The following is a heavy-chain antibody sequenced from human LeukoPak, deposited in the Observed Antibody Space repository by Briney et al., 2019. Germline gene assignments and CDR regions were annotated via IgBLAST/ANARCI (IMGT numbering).Heavy chain of an antibody. D-gene: IGHD4-17*01. J-gene: IGHJ4*02. CDR3: ARGLLTQSTVTLGY. V-gene: IGHV4-34*01. Sequence: SETLSLTCAVYGGSFSGYYWSWIRQPPGKGLEWIGEINHSGSTNYNPSLKSRVTISVDASKNQFSLKLSSVTAADTAVYYCARGLLTQSTVTLGYWGQGTLVTVSS. CDR1: GGSFSGYY. CDR2: INHSGST.